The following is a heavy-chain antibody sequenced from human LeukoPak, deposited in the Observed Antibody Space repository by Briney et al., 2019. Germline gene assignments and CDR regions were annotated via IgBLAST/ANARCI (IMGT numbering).Heavy chain of an antibody. CDR3: LTSSFDH. CDR2: ISWNSGSI. J-gene: IGHJ4*02. CDR1: GFTFDDYA. V-gene: IGHV3-9*01. Sequence: TGGFLRLSCAASGFTFDDYAMHWVRQAPGKGLEWVSGISWNSGSIGYADSVKGRFTISRDNAKNSLYLQMNSLRAEDTALYYCLTSSFDHWGQGTLVTVSS.